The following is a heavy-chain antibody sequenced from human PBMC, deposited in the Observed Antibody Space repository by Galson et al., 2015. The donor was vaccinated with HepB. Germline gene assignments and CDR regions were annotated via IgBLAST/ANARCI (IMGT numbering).Heavy chain of an antibody. CDR3: TRSGGSQSAHNVQY. Sequence: SLRLSCAASGFTFRSYAMNWVRQAPGEGLEWVSEISDSGGETNYADSVKGRFTISRDNSENTLYLQMNSLSDDDTAVYFCTRSGGSQSAHNVQYWGQGAQVTVSS. V-gene: IGHV3-23*01. CDR2: ISDSGGET. D-gene: IGHD6-25*01. J-gene: IGHJ4*02. CDR1: GFTFRSYA.